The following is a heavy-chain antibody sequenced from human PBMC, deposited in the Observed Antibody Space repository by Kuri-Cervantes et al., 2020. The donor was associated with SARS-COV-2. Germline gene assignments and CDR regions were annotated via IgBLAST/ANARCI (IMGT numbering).Heavy chain of an antibody. CDR1: GFSVSNKY. CDR3: ARYRSGWSFDY. Sequence: GGSLRLSCVASGFSVSNKYMSWVRQAPGKGLEWVSVIYSGGNTYYADSVKSRFTISRDNSKNTLYLQMNSLRAEDTAVYYCARYRSGWSFDYWGQGTLVTVSS. CDR2: IYSGGNT. D-gene: IGHD6-19*01. J-gene: IGHJ4*02. V-gene: IGHV3-66*01.